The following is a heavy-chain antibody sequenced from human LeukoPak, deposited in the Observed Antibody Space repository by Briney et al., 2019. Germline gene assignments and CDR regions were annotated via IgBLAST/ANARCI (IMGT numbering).Heavy chain of an antibody. J-gene: IGHJ6*03. CDR1: GGTFSSYA. D-gene: IGHD3-10*01. CDR3: ARVAGITMVRGVTGGYYYYMDV. V-gene: IGHV1-69*05. CDR2: VVPIFDAT. Sequence: SVKVSCKASGGTFSSYAISWVRQAPGQGLEWMGGVVPIFDATNYAQKFQGRVTITTDESTSTAYMELSSLRSEDTAVYYCARVAGITMVRGVTGGYYYYMDVWGKGTTVTVSS.